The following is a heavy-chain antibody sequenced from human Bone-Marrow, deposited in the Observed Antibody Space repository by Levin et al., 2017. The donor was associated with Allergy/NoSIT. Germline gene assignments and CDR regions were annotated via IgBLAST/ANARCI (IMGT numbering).Heavy chain of an antibody. CDR2: ISWNSGSI. D-gene: IGHD2-2*01. J-gene: IGHJ6*02. Sequence: GGSLRLSCAASGFTFDDYAMHWVRQAPGKGLEWVSGISWNSGSIGYADSVKGRFTISRDNAKNSLYLQMNSLRAEDTALYYCAKDIGPAARRFNYYYYGMDVWGQGTTVTVSS. CDR3: AKDIGPAARRFNYYYYGMDV. CDR1: GFTFDDYA. V-gene: IGHV3-9*01.